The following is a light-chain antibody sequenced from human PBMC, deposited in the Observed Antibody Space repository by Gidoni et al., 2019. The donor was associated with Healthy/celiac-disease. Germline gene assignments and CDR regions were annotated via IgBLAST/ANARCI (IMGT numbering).Light chain of an antibody. V-gene: IGKV1-8*01. CDR1: QGISSY. Sequence: AIRMTQSPSSFSASTGDRVTITCRASQGISSYLAWYQQKPGQAPKLLLYAASTLQSGVPSRFRGSGSGTDFTLTISCLQSDDFATYYSQQYYSYPRTFGQGTKLEIK. CDR2: AAS. CDR3: QQYYSYPRT. J-gene: IGKJ2*02.